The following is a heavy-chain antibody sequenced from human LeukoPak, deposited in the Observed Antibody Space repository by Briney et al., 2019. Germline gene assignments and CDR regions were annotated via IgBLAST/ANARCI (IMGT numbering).Heavy chain of an antibody. V-gene: IGHV3-7*04. Sequence: GGSLRLSCAASGFTFSSYWMSWVRQAPGKGLEWVANIKQDGSEKYYVDSVKGRFTISRDNAKNSLYLQMNSLRAEDTAVYYCARGPYYYDSSGYLFDYWGQGTLVTVSS. D-gene: IGHD3-22*01. CDR2: IKQDGSEK. CDR3: ARGPYYYDSSGYLFDY. CDR1: GFTFSSYW. J-gene: IGHJ4*02.